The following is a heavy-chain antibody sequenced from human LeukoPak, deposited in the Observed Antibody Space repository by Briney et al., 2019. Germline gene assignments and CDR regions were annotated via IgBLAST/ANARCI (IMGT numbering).Heavy chain of an antibody. CDR3: ARESLDYGDYPYYFDY. V-gene: IGHV3-53*01. CDR2: IYSGGST. J-gene: IGHJ4*02. CDR1: GFTVSSNY. Sequence: GGSLRLSCAASGFTVSSNYMSWVRQAPGKGLEWVSVIYSGGSTYYADSVKGRFTISRDNSKNTLYLQMNSLRAEDTAVYYCARESLDYGDYPYYFDYWGQGTLVTVSS. D-gene: IGHD4-17*01.